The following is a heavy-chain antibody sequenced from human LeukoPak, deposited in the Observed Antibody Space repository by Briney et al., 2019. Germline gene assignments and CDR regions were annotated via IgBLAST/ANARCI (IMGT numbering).Heavy chain of an antibody. J-gene: IGHJ4*02. V-gene: IGHV3-30-3*01. D-gene: IGHD6-25*01. Sequence: PGRSLRLSCAASGFTFSSYAMHWVRQAPGKGLEWVAVISYDGSNKYYADSVKGRFTISRDNSKNTLYLEINSLRADDTGVYYCARPLEQRLIHYFDYWGPGTLVTVSS. CDR3: ARPLEQRLIHYFDY. CDR1: GFTFSSYA. CDR2: ISYDGSNK.